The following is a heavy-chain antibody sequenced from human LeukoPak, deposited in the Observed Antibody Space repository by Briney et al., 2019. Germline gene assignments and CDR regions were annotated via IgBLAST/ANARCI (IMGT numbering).Heavy chain of an antibody. V-gene: IGHV1-8*02. J-gene: IGHJ4*02. D-gene: IGHD3-10*01. CDR3: ARGHNYGSGESVARAY. Sequence: ASVKVSCKASGYTFNNFDIDWIRQAPGQGLEWMGSMTPKNGDTDLAQKFQGRVTMTRDTSLNTAYLAVSSLTSDDTAVYYCARGHNYGSGESVARAYWGQGSLVIVSS. CDR2: MTPKNGDT. CDR1: GYTFNNFD.